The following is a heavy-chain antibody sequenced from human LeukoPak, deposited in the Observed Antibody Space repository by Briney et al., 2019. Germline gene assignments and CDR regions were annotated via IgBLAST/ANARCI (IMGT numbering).Heavy chain of an antibody. J-gene: IGHJ4*02. D-gene: IGHD5-18*01. CDR3: ARVSGAIVNSYYFDY. Sequence: SETVSLTCTVSGYSISSGYNWGWIRQPPGKGLEGIGSTYHSGSTYYNPSFKSRVTISVDTSKNQFSLKLISVTAADTAVYYCARVSGAIVNSYYFDYGGQGTLVTVSS. CDR2: TYHSGST. CDR1: GYSISSGYN. V-gene: IGHV4-38-2*02.